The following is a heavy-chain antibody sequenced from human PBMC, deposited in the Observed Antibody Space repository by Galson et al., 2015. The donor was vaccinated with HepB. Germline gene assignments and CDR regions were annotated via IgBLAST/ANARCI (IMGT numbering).Heavy chain of an antibody. J-gene: IGHJ4*02. Sequence: SVKVSCKASGYTFVDYYFHWVRQVSGQRLEWMGRINPHNGATDYAPRFRGRVTFTTDASITTAFLKMNRLTSDDTAVYYCTSRRPDYWGQGTLVTVSS. CDR1: GYTFVDYY. V-gene: IGHV1-2*06. CDR3: TSRRPDY. CDR2: INPHNGAT.